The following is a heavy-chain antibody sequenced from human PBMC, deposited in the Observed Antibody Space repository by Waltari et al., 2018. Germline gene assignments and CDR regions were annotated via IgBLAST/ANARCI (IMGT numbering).Heavy chain of an antibody. V-gene: IGHV1-69*01. D-gene: IGHD3-10*01. J-gene: IGHJ3*02. CDR1: GGTVSSYA. CDR3: ARLWFRELLDAFDI. CDR2: LIPIFGTA. Sequence: VQLVQSGAEVKKPGSSVKVSCKAAGGTVSSYAISWVRQAPGQGLEWMGGLIPIFGTANYAQTFQGGVTITADESTSTAYMELSSLRSEDTAVYYCARLWFRELLDAFDIWGPGTMVTVSS.